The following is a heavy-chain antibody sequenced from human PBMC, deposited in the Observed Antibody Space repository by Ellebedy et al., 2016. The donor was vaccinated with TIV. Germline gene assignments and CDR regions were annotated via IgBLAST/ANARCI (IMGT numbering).Heavy chain of an antibody. CDR3: ARLAAGLYYYYYGMDV. CDR2: IYPGDSDT. D-gene: IGHD6-19*01. J-gene: IGHJ6*02. CDR1: RYSFTSYW. Sequence: GESLKISCKGSRYSFTSYWIGWVRQMPGKGLEWMGIIYPGDSDTRYSPSFQGQVTISADKSSSTAYLQWSSLKASDTAMYYCARLAAGLYYYYYGMDVWGQGTAVTVSS. V-gene: IGHV5-51*01.